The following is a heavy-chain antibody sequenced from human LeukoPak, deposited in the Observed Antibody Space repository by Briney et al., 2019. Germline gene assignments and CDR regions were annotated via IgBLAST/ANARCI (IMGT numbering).Heavy chain of an antibody. CDR3: ARVPSGPLRYFDWLLEGGNWFDP. CDR2: INPSGGST. CDR1: GYTFTSYY. V-gene: IGHV1-46*01. D-gene: IGHD3-9*01. J-gene: IGHJ5*02. Sequence: ASVKVSCKASGYTFTSYYMHWVRQAPGQGLEWMGIINPSGGSTSYAQKFQGRVTMTRDTSTSTVYMELSSLRSEDTAVYYCARVPSGPLRYFDWLLEGGNWFDPWGQGTLVTVSS.